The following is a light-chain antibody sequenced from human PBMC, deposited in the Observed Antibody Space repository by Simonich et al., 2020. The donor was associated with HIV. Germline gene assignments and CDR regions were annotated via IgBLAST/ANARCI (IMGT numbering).Light chain of an antibody. CDR1: QSVSNY. J-gene: IGKJ4*01. CDR2: GAF. CDR3: QQYTNWPLT. Sequence: EIEMTQSPATLSVSPWESATLSCRARQSVSNYLAWDQQKPGQAPRLLMNGAFTRASGIPARFSGSGSGTEFTLTISSLQSEDFAVYHCQQYTNWPLTFGGGTKVEIK. V-gene: IGKV3-15*01.